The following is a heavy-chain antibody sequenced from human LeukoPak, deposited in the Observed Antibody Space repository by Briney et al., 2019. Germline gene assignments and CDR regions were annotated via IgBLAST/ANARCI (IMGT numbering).Heavy chain of an antibody. CDR3: TRVRRGVDYYYYMDV. V-gene: IGHV3-73*01. Sequence: GGSLRLSCAASGFTFSGSAMHWVHQASGKGLEWVGRIRSKANSYATAYAASVKGRFTISRDDSKNTAYLQMNSLKTEDTAVYYCTRVRRGVDYYYYMDVWGKGTTVTVSS. CDR1: GFTFSGSA. J-gene: IGHJ6*03. D-gene: IGHD3-10*01. CDR2: IRSKANSYAT.